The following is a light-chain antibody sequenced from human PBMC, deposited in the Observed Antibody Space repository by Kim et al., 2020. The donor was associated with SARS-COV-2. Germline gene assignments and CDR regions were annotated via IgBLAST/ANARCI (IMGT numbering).Light chain of an antibody. J-gene: IGKJ1*01. CDR2: STS. V-gene: IGKV1-5*03. Sequence: SASIGDRVTITCRASQSINKWLAWYQQKPGTPQKLLVYSTSTLDSGVPSRFSGSGSGTEFTLTISSLQPDDFATYYCQQYFTFWTFGQGTKVDIK. CDR3: QQYFTFWT. CDR1: QSINKW.